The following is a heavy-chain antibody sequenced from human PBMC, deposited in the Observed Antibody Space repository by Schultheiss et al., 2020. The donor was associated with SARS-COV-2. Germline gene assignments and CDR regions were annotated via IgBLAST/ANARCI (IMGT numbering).Heavy chain of an antibody. CDR1: GGSFSGYY. J-gene: IGHJ6*03. V-gene: IGHV4-34*01. CDR2: INHSGST. CDR3: AALGYCSSTSCYTPRYYYYMDV. Sequence: SETLSLTCAVYGGSFSGYYWSWIRQPPGKGLEWIGEINHSGSTNYNPSLKSRVTISVDTSKNQFSLKLSSVTAADTAVYYCAALGYCSSTSCYTPRYYYYMDVWGKGTTVTVSS. D-gene: IGHD2-2*02.